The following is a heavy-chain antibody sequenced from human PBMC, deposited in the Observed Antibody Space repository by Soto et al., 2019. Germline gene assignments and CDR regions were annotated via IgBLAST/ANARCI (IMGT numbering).Heavy chain of an antibody. J-gene: IGHJ4*02. CDR3: ARHLPYCGGDCYSLDY. Sequence: LSLTCTVSGGPISSYYWSWIRQPPGKGLEWIGYIYYSASTNYSPSLKSRVTISVDTSKNQFSLNLSSVTAADTAVYYCARHLPYCGGDCYSLDYWGQGTLVTVSS. D-gene: IGHD2-21*02. CDR2: IYYSAST. V-gene: IGHV4-59*08. CDR1: GGPISSYY.